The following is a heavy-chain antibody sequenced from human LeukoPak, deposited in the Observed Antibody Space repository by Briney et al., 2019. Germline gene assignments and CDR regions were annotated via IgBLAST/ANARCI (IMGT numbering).Heavy chain of an antibody. V-gene: IGHV1-2*02. CDR3: ARVGATYSGDP. CDR2: IDPNSGAT. D-gene: IGHD1-26*01. Sequence: ASVKVSCKASSYTFTNYAFTWVRQAPGQGLEWMGWIDPNSGATNYAQKFQGRITMTRDTSISTAYMELSRLRSDDTAVYYCARVGATYSGDPWGQGTLVTVSS. CDR1: SYTFTNYA. J-gene: IGHJ5*02.